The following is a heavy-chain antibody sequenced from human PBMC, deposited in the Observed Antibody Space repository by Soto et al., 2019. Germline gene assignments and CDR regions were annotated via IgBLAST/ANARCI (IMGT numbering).Heavy chain of an antibody. Sequence: ASVKVSCKASGYTFTSYDISWVRQATGQGLEWMGWMNPDSGDTGFAQRFQGRVTLTRNTSIRTAYMELSSLRSEDTAVYYCARGRRDYYDSGDWVPSAYWGQGTLVTVSS. CDR1: GYTFTSYD. CDR3: ARGRRDYYDSGDWVPSAY. D-gene: IGHD3-22*01. V-gene: IGHV1-8*01. J-gene: IGHJ4*02. CDR2: MNPDSGDT.